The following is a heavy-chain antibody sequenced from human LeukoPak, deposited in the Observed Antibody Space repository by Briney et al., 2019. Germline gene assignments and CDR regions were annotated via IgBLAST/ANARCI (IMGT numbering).Heavy chain of an antibody. CDR3: ARHQGQNYYDSSDWFDP. V-gene: IGHV4-39*01. J-gene: IGHJ5*02. Sequence: SETLSLTCTVSGGSISSSSYYWGWIRQPPGKGLEWIGSIYYSGSTYYDPSLKSRVTISVDTSKNQFSLKLSSVTAADTAVHYCARHQGQNYYDSSDWFDPWGQGTLVTVSS. D-gene: IGHD3-22*01. CDR2: IYYSGST. CDR1: GGSISSSSYY.